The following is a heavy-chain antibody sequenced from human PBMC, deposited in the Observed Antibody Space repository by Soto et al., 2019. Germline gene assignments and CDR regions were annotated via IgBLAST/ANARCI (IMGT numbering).Heavy chain of an antibody. CDR3: AKDSGYNYGYFRWFDP. J-gene: IGHJ5*02. CDR2: IFYSGST. V-gene: IGHV4-59*01. D-gene: IGHD5-18*01. Sequence: PSETLSLTCTVSGGSISNYYWSWIRQPPGRGLEWIGHIFYSGSTSYNPALKSRVTISVDTSKSQFSLKLSSVTAADTAVYYCAKDSGYNYGYFRWFDPWGQGTLVTVS. CDR1: GGSISNYY.